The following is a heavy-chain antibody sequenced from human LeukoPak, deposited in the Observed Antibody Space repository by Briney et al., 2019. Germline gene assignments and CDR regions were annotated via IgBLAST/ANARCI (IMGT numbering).Heavy chain of an antibody. CDR3: ARDVQAGPGY. J-gene: IGHJ4*02. CDR2: INWNGGST. V-gene: IGHV3-20*04. Sequence: PGGSLRLSCAASGFTFDDYGMSWVRQAPGKGLEWVSGINWNGGSTGYADSVKGRFTISRDNAKNTLHLQMNSLRAEDTAVYYCARDVQAGPGYWGQGTLVTVSS. CDR1: GFTFDDYG. D-gene: IGHD6-19*01.